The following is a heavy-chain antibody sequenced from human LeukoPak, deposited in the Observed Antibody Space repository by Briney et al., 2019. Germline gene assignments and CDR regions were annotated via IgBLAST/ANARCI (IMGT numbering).Heavy chain of an antibody. V-gene: IGHV3-7*01. CDR2: IKEDGSEK. CDR3: AKDLGGSYYYYYGMDV. J-gene: IGHJ6*02. CDR1: GFTFSSHW. Sequence: GGSLRLSCVVSGFTFSSHWMSWVRQAPGKGLEWVANIKEDGSEKYYVDSVKGRFTISRDNAKNSLYLQMRSLRAEDTAVYYCAKDLGGSYYYYYGMDVWGQGTTVTVSS. D-gene: IGHD1-26*01.